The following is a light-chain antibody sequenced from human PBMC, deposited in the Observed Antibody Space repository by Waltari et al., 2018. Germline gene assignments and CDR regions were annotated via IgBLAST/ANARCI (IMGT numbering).Light chain of an antibody. J-gene: IGKJ2*01. CDR1: HSVNTN. CDR2: GAS. CDR3: QQYNNWPQT. Sequence: EIVMTQSPGTLSVSPGERATLPCRASHSVNTNLAGYQQKPGQAPRLLIYGASTRATGIPARFSVSGSGTEFTLTITNLQSEDFAVYYCQQYNNWPQTFGQGTKLELK. V-gene: IGKV3-15*01.